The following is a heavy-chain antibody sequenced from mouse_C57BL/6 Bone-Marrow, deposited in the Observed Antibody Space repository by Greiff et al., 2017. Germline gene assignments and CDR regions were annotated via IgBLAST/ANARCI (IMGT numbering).Heavy chain of an antibody. V-gene: IGHV3-6*01. Sequence: EVQLQQSGPGLVKPSQSLSLTCSVTGYSITSGYYWNWIRQFPGNKLEWMGYISYDGSNNYNPSLKNRISITRDTSKNQFLLKLNSVTTEDTATYYCAREYYDPAWFAYWGQGTLVTVSA. D-gene: IGHD2-4*01. J-gene: IGHJ3*01. CDR1: GYSITSGYY. CDR3: AREYYDPAWFAY. CDR2: ISYDGSN.